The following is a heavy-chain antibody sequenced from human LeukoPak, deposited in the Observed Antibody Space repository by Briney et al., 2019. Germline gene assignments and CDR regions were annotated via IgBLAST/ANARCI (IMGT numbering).Heavy chain of an antibody. D-gene: IGHD3-10*01. CDR1: GFTFSSYG. J-gene: IGHJ4*02. Sequence: GGSLRLSCAASGFTFSSYGMHWVRQAPGKGLEWVAFIRYDGSNKYYADSVKGRFTISRDNSKNTLYLQMNSLRAEDTAVYYCAKGSPAYYYGSGSYYNTQDFDYWGQGTLVTVS. V-gene: IGHV3-30*02. CDR3: AKGSPAYYYGSGSYYNTQDFDY. CDR2: IRYDGSNK.